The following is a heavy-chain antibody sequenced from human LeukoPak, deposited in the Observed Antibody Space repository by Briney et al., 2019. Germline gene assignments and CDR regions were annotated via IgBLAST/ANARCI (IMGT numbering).Heavy chain of an antibody. J-gene: IGHJ6*02. V-gene: IGHV4-30-2*01. CDR1: GGSISSGGYS. CDR3: ARSYYDILGTDYGMDV. CDR2: IYHSGST. D-gene: IGHD3-9*01. Sequence: SQTLSLTCAVSGGSISSGGYSWSWIRQPPGKGLEWIGYIYHSGSTYYNPSLKSRVTISVDRSKNQFSLKLSSETAADTAVYYCARSYYDILGTDYGMDVWGQGTTVTVSS.